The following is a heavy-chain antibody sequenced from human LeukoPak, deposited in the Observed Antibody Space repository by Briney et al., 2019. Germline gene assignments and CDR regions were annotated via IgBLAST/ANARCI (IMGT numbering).Heavy chain of an antibody. CDR2: ISGSGDST. CDR3: AKLQLAVAGNY. Sequence: PGGSLRLSCAASGFTVSAYAMAWVRQAPGKGLEWVSSISGSGDSTYYADSVEGRFTISRDNSKNTLYLQMNSLRAEDTAVYYCAKLQLAVAGNYWGLGTLVTVSS. J-gene: IGHJ4*02. V-gene: IGHV3-23*01. CDR1: GFTVSAYA. D-gene: IGHD6-13*01.